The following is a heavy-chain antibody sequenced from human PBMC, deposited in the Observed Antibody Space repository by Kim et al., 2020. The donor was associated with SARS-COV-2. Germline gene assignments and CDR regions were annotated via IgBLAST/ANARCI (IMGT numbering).Heavy chain of an antibody. Sequence: GGSLRLSCAASGFTFSSYDMHWVRQATGKGLEWVSAIVTAGDTYYPGSVKGRFTISRDNAKNSLYLQMNSLRAGDTAVYYCARGGSSGYSYWYFDLWGGGTLVTVSS. D-gene: IGHD3-22*01. CDR1: GFTFSSYD. J-gene: IGHJ2*01. CDR3: ARGGSSGYSYWYFDL. V-gene: IGHV3-13*01. CDR2: IVTAGDT.